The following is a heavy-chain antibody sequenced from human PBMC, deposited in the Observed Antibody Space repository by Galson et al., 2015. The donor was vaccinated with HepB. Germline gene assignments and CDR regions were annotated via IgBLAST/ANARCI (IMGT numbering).Heavy chain of an antibody. Sequence: SLRLSCAASGFNFKNYWMTWVRQVPGRGLEWVAIIKMYESEKYYVDSVKGRFTISRDNAENSVYLQMDSLRVDDTALYYCATTDARTWYLHWGQGTLVTVSS. J-gene: IGHJ4*02. D-gene: IGHD6-13*01. CDR3: ATTDARTWYLH. CDR2: IKMYESEK. V-gene: IGHV3-7*03. CDR1: GFNFKNYW.